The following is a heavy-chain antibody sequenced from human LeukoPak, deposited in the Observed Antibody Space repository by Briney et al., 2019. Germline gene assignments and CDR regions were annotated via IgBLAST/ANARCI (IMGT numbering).Heavy chain of an antibody. CDR1: GYSFTSYW. J-gene: IGHJ4*02. V-gene: IGHV5-51*01. D-gene: IGHD5-24*01. Sequence: GESLKISCKGSGYSFTSYWIGWVRQMPGKGLEWMGIIYPGDSDTRYSPSFQGQVTISADKSINTAYLQWSSLKASDTAMYYCASLVEMATGSFDYWGQGTLVTVSS. CDR3: ASLVEMATGSFDY. CDR2: IYPGDSDT.